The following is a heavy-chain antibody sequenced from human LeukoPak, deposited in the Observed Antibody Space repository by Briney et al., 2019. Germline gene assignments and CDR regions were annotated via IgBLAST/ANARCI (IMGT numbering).Heavy chain of an antibody. CDR3: ARKPGDWYFDL. D-gene: IGHD7-27*01. J-gene: IGHJ2*01. V-gene: IGHV4-4*07. CDR1: GGSISNYY. CDR2: IYTSGST. Sequence: SEALSLTCTVSGGSISNYYWSWIRQPAGKGLEWIGRIYTSGSTNYNPSLKSRVTMSVDTSKNHFSLKLSSVTGADTAVYYCARKPGDWYFDLWGRGTLVTVSS.